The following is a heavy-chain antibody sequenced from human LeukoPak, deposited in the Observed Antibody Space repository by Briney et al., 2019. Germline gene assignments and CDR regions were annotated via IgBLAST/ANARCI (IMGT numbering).Heavy chain of an antibody. Sequence: SETLSLTCAVYGGSFSGYYWSWIRQPPGKGLEWIGEINHSGGTNHNPSLKSRVTISVDTSKNQFSLKLSSVTAADTAVYYCATRIAVAGNRLRYYYGMDVWGKGTTVTVSS. D-gene: IGHD6-19*01. J-gene: IGHJ6*04. CDR3: ATRIAVAGNRLRYYYGMDV. V-gene: IGHV4-34*01. CDR1: GGSFSGYY. CDR2: INHSGGT.